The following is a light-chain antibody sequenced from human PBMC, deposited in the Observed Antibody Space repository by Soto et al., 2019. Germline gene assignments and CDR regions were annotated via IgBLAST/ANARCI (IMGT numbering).Light chain of an antibody. CDR3: QQYNNWPPWT. CDR2: GAY. V-gene: IGKV3D-15*01. Sequence: EIVMTQSPATLSVSPGERATLSCRASQSVSTNLAWFQQKPGQAPRLLIFGAYNRATGTPARFSGSGSGTEFTLTINSLQSEDSAVYYCQQYNNWPPWTFGQGTKVEIK. J-gene: IGKJ1*01. CDR1: QSVSTN.